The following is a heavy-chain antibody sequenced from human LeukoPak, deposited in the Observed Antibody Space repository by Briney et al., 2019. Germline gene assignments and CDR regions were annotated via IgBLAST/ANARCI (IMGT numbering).Heavy chain of an antibody. CDR1: GGTFSSYA. CDR3: ASNYYGSGVYYYYYYMDV. J-gene: IGHJ6*03. Sequence: SVKVSCKASGGTFSSYAISWVRQAPGQGLEWMGGIIPIFGTANYAQKFQGRVTITADKSTSTAYMELSSLRSEDTAVYYCASNYYGSGVYYYYYYMDVWCKGTTVTVSS. CDR2: IIPIFGTA. D-gene: IGHD3-10*01. V-gene: IGHV1-69*06.